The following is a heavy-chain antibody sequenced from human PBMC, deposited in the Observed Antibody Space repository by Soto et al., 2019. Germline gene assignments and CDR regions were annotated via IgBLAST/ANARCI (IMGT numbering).Heavy chain of an antibody. CDR1: GYTFTSYG. CDR3: ARSRRAAAGNDH. Sequence: GASVKVSCKASGYTFTSYGINWVLQATGQGLEWMGWMNPNNGNTGYAQKFQGRVTMTRNTSISTAYMELSSLRSEDTAVYYCARSRRAAAGNDHWGQGTLVTVS. V-gene: IGHV1-8*01. CDR2: MNPNNGNT. D-gene: IGHD6-13*01. J-gene: IGHJ4*02.